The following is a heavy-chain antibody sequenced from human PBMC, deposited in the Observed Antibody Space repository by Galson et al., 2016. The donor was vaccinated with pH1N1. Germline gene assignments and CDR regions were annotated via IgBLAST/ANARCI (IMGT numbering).Heavy chain of an antibody. CDR2: ILPIVGIT. Sequence: SVKVSCKASGGTLSRHTISWVRQAPGQGLEWMGRILPIVGITNYAQKLQGRVTIIADRFTSTVSMELRGLTSDDTAVYYCATGTGSSGMDVWDQGTTVTVSS. CDR3: ATGTGSSGMDV. CDR1: GGTLSRHT. V-gene: IGHV1-69*02. J-gene: IGHJ6*02. D-gene: IGHD3-10*01.